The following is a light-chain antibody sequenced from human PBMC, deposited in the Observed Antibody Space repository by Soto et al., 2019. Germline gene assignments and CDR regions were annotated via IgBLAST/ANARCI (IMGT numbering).Light chain of an antibody. CDR1: SSDVGGYNY. CDR3: SSYAGSNNFV. V-gene: IGLV2-8*01. Sequence: QSVLTQPPSPSGSPGQSVTISFTGTSSDVGGYNYVSWYQQHPGKAPKLMIYEVSKRPSGVPDRFSGSKSGNTASLTVSGLQAEDEADYYCSSYAGSNNFVFGTGTKVTVL. CDR2: EVS. J-gene: IGLJ1*01.